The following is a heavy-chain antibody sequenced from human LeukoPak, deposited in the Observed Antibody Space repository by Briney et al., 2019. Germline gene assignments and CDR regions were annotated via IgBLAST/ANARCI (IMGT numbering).Heavy chain of an antibody. J-gene: IGHJ3*02. CDR3: AKAIGDYVAFDI. V-gene: IGHV3-23*01. Sequence: PGGSLRLSCAASGLTFSSYAMSWVRQAPGKGLEWASAISGSGGSTYYADSVKGRFTISRDNSKNTLYLQMNSLRAEDTAVYCCAKAIGDYVAFDIWGQGTMVTVSS. CDR1: GLTFSSYA. D-gene: IGHD4-17*01. CDR2: ISGSGGST.